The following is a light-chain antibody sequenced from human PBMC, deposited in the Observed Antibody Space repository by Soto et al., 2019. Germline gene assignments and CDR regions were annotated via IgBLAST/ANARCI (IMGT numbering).Light chain of an antibody. Sequence: EIVLTQSPGTLSLSPGERATLSCRASQSVSSSYLAWYQQEPGQAPRLLIYGASSRATGIPDRFSGSGSGTDFTLTISRLEPEDFAVYYCQQYGSSPRTFGQGTKLDIK. CDR1: QSVSSSY. V-gene: IGKV3-20*01. CDR3: QQYGSSPRT. J-gene: IGKJ1*01. CDR2: GAS.